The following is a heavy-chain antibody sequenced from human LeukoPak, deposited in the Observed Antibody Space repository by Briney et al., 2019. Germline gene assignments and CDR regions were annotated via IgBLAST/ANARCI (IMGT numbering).Heavy chain of an antibody. J-gene: IGHJ6*02. V-gene: IGHV3-11*01. CDR3: ARGLWFGELSGYYYYYYGMDV. D-gene: IGHD3-10*01. Sequence: GGSLRLSCAASGFTFSDYYMSWIRQAPGKGLEWVSYISSSGITIYYADSVKGRFTISRDNAKNSLYLQMNSLRAEDTAVYYCARGLWFGELSGYYYYYYGMDVWGQGTTVTVSS. CDR1: GFTFSDYY. CDR2: ISSSGITI.